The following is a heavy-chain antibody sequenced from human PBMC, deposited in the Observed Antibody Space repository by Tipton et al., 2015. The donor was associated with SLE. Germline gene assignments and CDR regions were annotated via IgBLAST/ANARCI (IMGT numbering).Heavy chain of an antibody. CDR3: ARSGITIFGNYYHYYGMDV. CDR2: IYTSGST. CDR1: GGSISSYY. V-gene: IGHV4-4*08. J-gene: IGHJ6*02. D-gene: IGHD3-3*01. Sequence: LRLSCTVSGGSISSYYWSWIRQPPGKGLEWIGRIYTSGSTNYNPSLKSRVTISVDTSNNQFSLKLSSVTAADTAVYYCARSGITIFGNYYHYYGMDVWGQGTTVTVSS.